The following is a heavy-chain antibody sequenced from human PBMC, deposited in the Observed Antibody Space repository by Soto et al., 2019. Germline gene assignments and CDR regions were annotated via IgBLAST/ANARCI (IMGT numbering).Heavy chain of an antibody. V-gene: IGHV4-39*01. J-gene: IGHJ4*02. CDR1: GGSISSSSHY. D-gene: IGHD5-12*01. Sequence: SETLSLTCTVSGGSISSSSHYWGWIRQPPGKGLEWIGSIYYSGSTYYNPSLKSRVTISVDTSKNQFSLKLSSVTAADTAVYYCARRNSGYDFKGDYWGQGTLVTVSS. CDR3: ARRNSGYDFKGDY. CDR2: IYYSGST.